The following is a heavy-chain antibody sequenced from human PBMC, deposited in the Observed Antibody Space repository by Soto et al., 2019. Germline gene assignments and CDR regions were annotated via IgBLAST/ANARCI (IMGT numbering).Heavy chain of an antibody. Sequence: SETLSLTCAVYGGSFSGYYWSWIRQPPGKGLEWIGEINHSGGTNYNPSLKSRVTISVDTSKNQFSLKLSSVTAADTAVYYCARQPSGSYYYYYYMDVWGKGTTVTVSS. V-gene: IGHV4-34*01. CDR1: GGSFSGYY. CDR3: ARQPSGSYYYYYYMDV. D-gene: IGHD1-26*01. J-gene: IGHJ6*03. CDR2: INHSGGT.